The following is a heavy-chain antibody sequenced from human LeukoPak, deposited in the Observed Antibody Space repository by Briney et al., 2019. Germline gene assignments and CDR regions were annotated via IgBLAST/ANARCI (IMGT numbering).Heavy chain of an antibody. Sequence: SETLSLTCTVSGGSISSGSDYWSWIRQHPGKGLEWIGYIYYSGSTYYNPSLKSRVTISVDTSKNQFSLKLSSVTAADTAVYYCARQGRSSWYTSGHDYYYYGMDVWGQGTTVTVSS. J-gene: IGHJ6*02. V-gene: IGHV4-31*03. D-gene: IGHD6-13*01. CDR2: IYYSGST. CDR3: ARQGRSSWYTSGHDYYYYGMDV. CDR1: GGSISSGSDY.